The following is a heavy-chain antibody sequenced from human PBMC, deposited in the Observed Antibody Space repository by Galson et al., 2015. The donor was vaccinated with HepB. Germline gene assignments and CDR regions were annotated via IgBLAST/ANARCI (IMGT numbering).Heavy chain of an antibody. J-gene: IGHJ2*01. V-gene: IGHV5-51*01. Sequence: SGAEVKKPGESLKISCKGSEYSFTSYWIGWVRQMPGKGLEWMGIIYPGDSDTRYSPSFQGQVTISADKSISTAYLQWSSLKASDTAMYHCARRRYCGGDCYIHWYFDLWGRGTLVTVSS. CDR3: ARRRYCGGDCYIHWYFDL. CDR2: IYPGDSDT. D-gene: IGHD2-21*02. CDR1: EYSFTSYW.